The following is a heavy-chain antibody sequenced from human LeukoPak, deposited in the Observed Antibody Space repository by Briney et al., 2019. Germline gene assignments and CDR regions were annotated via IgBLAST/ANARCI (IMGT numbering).Heavy chain of an antibody. CDR2: ISAYNGNT. V-gene: IGHV1-18*04. CDR3: ARDRSSSDY. D-gene: IGHD3-10*01. Sequence: GASVKDSCKAPGYTFSNYIISWVRQAPGPGLEWMGCISAYNGNTNYAQKLQGRVTMTTDTSTSTAYMELRSLRSDDTAVYYCARDRSSSDYWGQGTLVTVSS. CDR1: GYTFSNYI. J-gene: IGHJ4*02.